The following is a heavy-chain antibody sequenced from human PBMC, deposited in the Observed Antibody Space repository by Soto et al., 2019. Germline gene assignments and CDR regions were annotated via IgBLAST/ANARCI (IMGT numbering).Heavy chain of an antibody. Sequence: EVQLVESGGGLVQPGGCLRLSCAASGFTFSSYWMSWVRQAPVKGLEWVGNIKQDGSEKNYVDFMEGRFTISRDNAENSLYLQMNSLRAGDTAVYYCARIAAAGRGWDVWGQWTTVVVSS. V-gene: IGHV3-7*01. D-gene: IGHD6-13*01. CDR2: IKQDGSEK. CDR1: GFTFSSYW. J-gene: IGHJ6*02. CDR3: ARIAAAGRGWDV.